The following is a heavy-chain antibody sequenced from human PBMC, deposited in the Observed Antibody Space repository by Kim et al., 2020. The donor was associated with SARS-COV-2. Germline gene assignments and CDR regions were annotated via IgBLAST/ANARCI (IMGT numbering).Heavy chain of an antibody. V-gene: IGHV3-23*01. Sequence: YYADSVKGRFTISRDNSKNTLYLQMNSLRAEDTAVYYCAKDLLAAGTHFGWGQGTLVTVSS. CDR3: AKDLLAAGTHFG. J-gene: IGHJ4*02. D-gene: IGHD6-13*01.